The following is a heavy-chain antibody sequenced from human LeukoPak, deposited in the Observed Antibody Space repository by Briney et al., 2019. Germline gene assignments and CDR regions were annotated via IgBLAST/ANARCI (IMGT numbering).Heavy chain of an antibody. V-gene: IGHV4-59*01. D-gene: IGHD3-22*01. CDR3: ARDSPYYYDSSNWFDP. Sequence: KSSETLSLTCTVSGGSISSYYWTWIRQPPGKGLEWIGYIYFSGSTNYNPSLKSRVTISVDTSKNQFSLKLSSVTAADTAVYYCARDSPYYYDSSNWFDPWGQGTLVTVSS. J-gene: IGHJ5*02. CDR2: IYFSGST. CDR1: GGSISSYY.